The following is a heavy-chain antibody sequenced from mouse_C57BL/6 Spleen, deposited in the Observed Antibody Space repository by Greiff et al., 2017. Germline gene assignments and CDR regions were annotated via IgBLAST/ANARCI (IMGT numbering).Heavy chain of an antibody. V-gene: IGHV1-26*01. J-gene: IGHJ2*01. Sequence: VQLQQSGPELVKPGASVKISCKASGYTFTDYYMNWVKPSHGKSLEWIGDINPNNGGTSYNQKFKGKATLTVDKSSSTAYMELRSLTSEDSAVYYCARRTTVVAYYFDYWGQGTTLTVSS. CDR3: ARRTTVVAYYFDY. D-gene: IGHD1-1*01. CDR2: INPNNGGT. CDR1: GYTFTDYY.